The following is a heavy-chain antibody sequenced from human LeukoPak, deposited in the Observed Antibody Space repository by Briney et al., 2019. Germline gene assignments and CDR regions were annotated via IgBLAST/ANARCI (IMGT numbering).Heavy chain of an antibody. J-gene: IGHJ5*02. CDR2: IYTSGST. CDR1: GGSISSYY. D-gene: IGHD2-2*01. Sequence: KPSETLSLTCTVSGGSISSYYWSWIRQPAGKGLEWIGRIYTSGSTNYNPSLKSRVTMSVDTSKNQFSLKLSSVTAADTAVYCCARDIDCSSTSCYHRWFDPWGQGTLVTVSS. V-gene: IGHV4-4*07. CDR3: ARDIDCSSTSCYHRWFDP.